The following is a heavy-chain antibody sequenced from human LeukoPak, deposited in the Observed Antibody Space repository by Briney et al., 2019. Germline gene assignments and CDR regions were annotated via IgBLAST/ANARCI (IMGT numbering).Heavy chain of an antibody. CDR3: VVGGSYYRFSAFYDAFDI. V-gene: IGHV3-53*01. J-gene: IGHJ3*02. CDR2: IYSGGTT. D-gene: IGHD1-26*01. Sequence: GSLLRPCSASWFTVSSNYMSWVRQAPGKGLEWCSVIYSGGTTCYADSVKGRFTMSRDNSKNTLYLQMNSLRVEDTAVYYCVVGGSYYRFSAFYDAFDIWGQGTMVTVSS. CDR1: WFTVSSNY.